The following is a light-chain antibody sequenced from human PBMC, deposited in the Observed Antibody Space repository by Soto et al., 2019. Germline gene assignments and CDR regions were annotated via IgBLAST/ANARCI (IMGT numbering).Light chain of an antibody. CDR2: DTS. CDR1: TGAVTSGHY. Sequence: QAVVTQEPSLTVSPGGTVTLTCGSSTGAVTSGHYPHWFQQKPGQAPRTLIYDTSIKHSWTPARFSGSLLGGKAALTLSGAQLEDEADYYCLVIYTGVGEVFGTGTKLPVL. J-gene: IGLJ1*01. V-gene: IGLV7-46*01. CDR3: LVIYTGVGEV.